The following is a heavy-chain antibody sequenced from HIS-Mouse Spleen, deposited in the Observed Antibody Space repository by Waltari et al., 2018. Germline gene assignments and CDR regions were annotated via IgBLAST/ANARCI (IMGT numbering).Heavy chain of an antibody. Sequence: QVQLVQSGAEVKKPGSSVKVSCKASGGTFSSYAISWVRVAPGQGLEWMGGIIPIFCTATYAQKFQGRVTITADESTSTAYMELSSLRSEDTAVYYCARDGFEYYGSGSYAFDIWGQGTMVTVSS. J-gene: IGHJ3*02. D-gene: IGHD3-10*01. CDR1: GGTFSSYA. V-gene: IGHV1-69*01. CDR2: IIPIFCTA. CDR3: ARDGFEYYGSGSYAFDI.